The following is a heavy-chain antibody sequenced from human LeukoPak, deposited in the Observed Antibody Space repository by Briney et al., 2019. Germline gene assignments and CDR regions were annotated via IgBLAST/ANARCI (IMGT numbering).Heavy chain of an antibody. CDR3: AKRASGSGTSLYYFDY. CDR2: ISPSGDST. V-gene: IGHV3-64*01. Sequence: GGSLRLSCAASGFTFSSSYMHWVRQAPGKGLEYVSAISPSGDSTYYTNSVKGRFTISRDNSKNTLYLQMNSLRAEDTAVYYCAKRASGSGTSLYYFDYWGQGTLVTVSS. D-gene: IGHD3-10*01. CDR1: GFTFSSSY. J-gene: IGHJ4*02.